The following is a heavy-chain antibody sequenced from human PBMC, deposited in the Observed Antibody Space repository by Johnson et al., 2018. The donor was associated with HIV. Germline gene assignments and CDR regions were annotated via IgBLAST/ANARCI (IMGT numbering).Heavy chain of an antibody. CDR3: ARPRVAVLPAGAFDI. CDR2: VSGSGGST. D-gene: IGHD2-2*01. J-gene: IGHJ3*02. Sequence: VQLVESGGGLVQPGGSLRLSCVAFRFTFSNYAMSWVRQAPGKGLEWVSAVSGSGGSTYYADSVKGRFTISRDNSKNVLYLQMKTLRLEDTAIYYCARPRVAVLPAGAFDIWGPGTMVTVSS. CDR1: RFTFSNYA. V-gene: IGHV3-23*04.